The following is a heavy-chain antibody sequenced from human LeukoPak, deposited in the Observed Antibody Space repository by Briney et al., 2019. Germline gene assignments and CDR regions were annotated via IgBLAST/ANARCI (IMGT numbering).Heavy chain of an antibody. Sequence: SETLSLTCTVSGGAISSYYWSWIRQPPGKGLEWIGYIYYSGSINYNPSLKSRVTISVDTSKNQFSLKLSSVTAADTAVYYCARVRVDSSSWYRLSWFDPWGQGTLVTVSS. D-gene: IGHD6-13*01. CDR3: ARVRVDSSSWYRLSWFDP. V-gene: IGHV4-59*12. CDR1: GGAISSYY. J-gene: IGHJ5*02. CDR2: IYYSGSI.